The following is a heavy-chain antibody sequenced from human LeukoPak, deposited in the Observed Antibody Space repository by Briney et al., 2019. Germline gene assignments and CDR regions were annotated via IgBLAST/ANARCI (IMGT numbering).Heavy chain of an antibody. CDR2: IYYSGGT. CDR1: GGSISSYS. D-gene: IGHD5-24*01. CDR3: ARHRDGYSNQAFDY. Sequence: SETLSLTCTVSGGSISSYSCSWIRQPPGKGLEWIGYIYYSGGTSYNPSLKSRVTISVDTSKNQFSPKLSSVTAADTAVYYCARHRDGYSNQAFDYWGQGTLVTVSS. V-gene: IGHV4-59*01. J-gene: IGHJ4*02.